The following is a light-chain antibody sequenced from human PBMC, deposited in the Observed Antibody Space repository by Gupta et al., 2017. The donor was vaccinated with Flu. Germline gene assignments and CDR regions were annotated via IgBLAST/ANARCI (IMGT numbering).Light chain of an antibody. J-gene: IGLJ1*01. V-gene: IGLV2-8*01. CDR1: SSDIGAYKY. CDR2: EVT. CDR3: SSHTVSDTFV. Sequence: QSALTQPPSAAGSPGQSITIFCTGTSSDIGAYKYVSWHQQPAGKAPKLIIYEVTNRPSGVPDRFSGSKSGNTASLTVSGLQAEDEGDYYCSSHTVSDTFVFGTGTAVTVL.